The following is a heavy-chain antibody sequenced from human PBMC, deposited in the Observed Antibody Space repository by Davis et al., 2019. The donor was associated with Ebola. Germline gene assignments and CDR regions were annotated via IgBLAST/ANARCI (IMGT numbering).Heavy chain of an antibody. CDR2: IYYSGST. CDR1: GGSISSYY. J-gene: IGHJ6*02. D-gene: IGHD1-7*01. V-gene: IGHV4-59*01. Sequence: SETLSLTCTVSGGSISSYYWSWIRQPPGKGLEWIGYIYYSGSTNYNPSLKSRATISVDTSKNQFSLKLSSVTAADTAVYYCARDGLITGTTYYYGMDVWGQGTTVTVSS. CDR3: ARDGLITGTTYYYGMDV.